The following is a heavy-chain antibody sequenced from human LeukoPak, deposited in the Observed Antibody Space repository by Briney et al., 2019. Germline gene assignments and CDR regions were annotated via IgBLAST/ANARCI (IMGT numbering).Heavy chain of an antibody. Sequence: PSETLSLTCTVSGGSISSYYWSWIRQPPGKGLEWIGYIYYSGSTNYNPSLKSRVTISVDTSKNQFSLKLSSVTAADTAVYYCARDLGSGYYYLVYWGQGTLVTVSS. D-gene: IGHD3-22*01. CDR2: IYYSGST. J-gene: IGHJ4*02. CDR1: GGSISSYY. CDR3: ARDLGSGYYYLVY. V-gene: IGHV4-59*01.